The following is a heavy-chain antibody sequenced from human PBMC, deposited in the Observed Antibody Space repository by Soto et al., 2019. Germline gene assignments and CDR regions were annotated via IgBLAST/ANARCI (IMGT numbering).Heavy chain of an antibody. V-gene: IGHV3-30*03. D-gene: IGHD6-19*01. CDR2: ISYDGSNK. CDR3: ATSRGWYDSVDY. Sequence: GGSLRLSCAASGFTFSSYGMHWVRQAPGKGLEWVAVISYDGSNKYYADSVKGRFTISRDNSKNTLYLQMNSLRAEDTAVYYCATSRGWYDSVDYWGKGTLVTVSS. CDR1: GFTFSSYG. J-gene: IGHJ4*02.